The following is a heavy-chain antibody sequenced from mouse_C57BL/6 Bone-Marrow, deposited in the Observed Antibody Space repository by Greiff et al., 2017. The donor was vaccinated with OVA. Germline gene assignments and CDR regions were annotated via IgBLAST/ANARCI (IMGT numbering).Heavy chain of an antibody. Sequence: EVQLQQSGPELVKPGASVQISCKASGYTFTDYYMNWVKQSHGKSLEWIGDINPNNGGTSYNQKFKGKATLTVDKSSSTAYMELRSLTSEDSAVYYCARRLGAMDYWGQGTSVTVSS. CDR2: INPNNGGT. CDR3: ARRLGAMDY. CDR1: GYTFTDYY. J-gene: IGHJ4*01. V-gene: IGHV1-26*01. D-gene: IGHD3-1*01.